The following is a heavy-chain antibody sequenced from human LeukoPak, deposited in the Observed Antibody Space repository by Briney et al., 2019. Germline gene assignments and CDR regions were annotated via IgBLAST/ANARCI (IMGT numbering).Heavy chain of an antibody. J-gene: IGHJ4*02. CDR2: ISGSGGST. D-gene: IGHD2-15*01. V-gene: IGHV3-23*01. CDR3: ARQDCSGGSCYSSFPLYYFDY. Sequence: GGSLRLSCAASGFTFSSYAMSWVRQAPGKGLEWVSTISGSGGSTYYADSVKGRFTISRDNSKNTLYLQMNSLRAEDTAVYYCARQDCSGGSCYSSFPLYYFDYWGQGTLVTVSS. CDR1: GFTFSSYA.